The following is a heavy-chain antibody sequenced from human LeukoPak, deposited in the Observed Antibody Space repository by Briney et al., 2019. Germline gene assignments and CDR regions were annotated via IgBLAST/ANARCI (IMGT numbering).Heavy chain of an antibody. J-gene: IGHJ3*02. D-gene: IGHD3-22*01. CDR3: ARQSLDYYETLDAFDI. CDR2: INCKSGAT. Sequence: GASVKVSCKASGYTFTSYYIHWVRQAPGQGLEWMGWINCKSGATSYAQKFRGRVTMTKDRPIRTAYMELSRLKSDDTAVYYCARQSLDYYETLDAFDIWGQGTVVTVSS. V-gene: IGHV1-2*02. CDR1: GYTFTSYY.